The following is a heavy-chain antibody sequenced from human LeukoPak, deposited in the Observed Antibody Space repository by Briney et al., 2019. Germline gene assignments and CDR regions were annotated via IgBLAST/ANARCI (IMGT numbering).Heavy chain of an antibody. D-gene: IGHD4-17*01. CDR2: IYYAGST. Sequence: SETLSLTCTVSGGSIINYYWSWIRQPPGKGLEFIGYIYYAGSTSYNPSLKSRATISVDTSKNQFSLKLTSVTAADTAVYYCARTYGDYRFDYWGQGTLVAVSS. V-gene: IGHV4-59*01. J-gene: IGHJ4*02. CDR1: GGSIINYY. CDR3: ARTYGDYRFDY.